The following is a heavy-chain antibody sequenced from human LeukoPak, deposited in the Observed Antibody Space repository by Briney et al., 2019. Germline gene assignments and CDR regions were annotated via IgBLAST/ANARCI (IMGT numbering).Heavy chain of an antibody. J-gene: IGHJ4*02. D-gene: IGHD1-26*01. CDR2: ISHSGRT. CDR3: ARDGRFPPEVLPRYFDY. Sequence: TPSETLSLTCAVFGESLSGYYWSWIRQSPGKGLEWIGEISHSGRTNYNPSLKSRVTISVETSKNQFSLKLSSVTAADTAVYYCARDGRFPPEVLPRYFDYWGQGTLVTVSS. V-gene: IGHV4-34*01. CDR1: GESLSGYY.